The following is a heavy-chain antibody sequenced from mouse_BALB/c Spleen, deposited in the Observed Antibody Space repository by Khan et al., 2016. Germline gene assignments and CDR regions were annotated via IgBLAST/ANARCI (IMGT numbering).Heavy chain of an antibody. CDR1: GDSITSGY. D-gene: IGHD2-3*01. V-gene: IGHV3-8*02. J-gene: IGHJ2*01. CDR3: AGYDGYFFDY. CDR2: ISYSGST. Sequence: EVQLQESGPSLVKPSQTLSLTCSVTGDSITSGYWNWIRKFPGNTLEYMGYISYSGSTYYNPSLKSRISITRDTSKNQYYLQVNTVKTEDTAPYYCAGYDGYFFDYWGQGTTLTVSS.